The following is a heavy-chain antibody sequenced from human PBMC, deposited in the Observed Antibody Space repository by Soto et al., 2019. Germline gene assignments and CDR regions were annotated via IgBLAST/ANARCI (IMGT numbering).Heavy chain of an antibody. CDR2: IKNKAEKDIK. J-gene: IGHJ4*02. D-gene: IGHD3-3*01. V-gene: IGHV3-72*01. CDR1: GFRPSDYF. CDR3: VIGLLEWSVDQ. Sequence: EVHLVESGGGLVQPGGSLRLSCVASGFRPSDYFMDWVRQAPGKGPECVARIKNKAEKDIKEYAASAKGRFIVSRDDSKCSLCVQRNSLNTEDTALYLCVIGLLEWSVDQWGQGALVNVS.